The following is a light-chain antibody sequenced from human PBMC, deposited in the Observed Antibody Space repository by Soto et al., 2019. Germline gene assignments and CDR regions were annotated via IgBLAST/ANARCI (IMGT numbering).Light chain of an antibody. CDR3: KSYAGSNTYV. CDR1: KNDIGVYDF. Sequence: ALTQPPSASGSPGQSVTISCTGTKNDIGVYDFVSWYQHHPGKAPRLIIYEVVQRPSGVPDRFSGSKSGNTASLTVSGLQAADEADYFCKSYAGSNTYVFGSGTKVTV. V-gene: IGLV2-8*01. J-gene: IGLJ1*01. CDR2: EVV.